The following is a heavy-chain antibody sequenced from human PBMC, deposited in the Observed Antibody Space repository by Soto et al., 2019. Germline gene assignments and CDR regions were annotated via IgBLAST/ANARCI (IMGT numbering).Heavy chain of an antibody. V-gene: IGHV1-69*01. J-gene: IGHJ6*02. CDR3: ARDNPTVTTIYYYHYYGMDV. D-gene: IGHD4-4*01. Sequence: QVKLVQSGAEVRKPGSAVKVSCKASGGTFSTYGINWVRQAPGQGLEWMGGIIPLFGTSSYAQQFEGRVTITADESSSTAYMELSSLRSEDTAVYYCARDNPTVTTIYYYHYYGMDVWGQGTTVTVS. CDR1: GGTFSTYG. CDR2: IIPLFGTS.